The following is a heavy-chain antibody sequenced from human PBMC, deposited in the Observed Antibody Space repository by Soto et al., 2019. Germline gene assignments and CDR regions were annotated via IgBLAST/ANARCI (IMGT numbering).Heavy chain of an antibody. Sequence: EVQLVESGGGLVQPGGSLRLSCAASGFTFSSYWMSWVRQAPGKGLEWVANIKQDGSEKYYVDSVKGRFTISRDNAKNSLYLQMNSLRAEDTAVYYCAREVGVVVAARYFDYWGQGTLVTVSS. V-gene: IGHV3-7*03. J-gene: IGHJ4*02. CDR2: IKQDGSEK. CDR1: GFTFSSYW. D-gene: IGHD2-15*01. CDR3: AREVGVVVAARYFDY.